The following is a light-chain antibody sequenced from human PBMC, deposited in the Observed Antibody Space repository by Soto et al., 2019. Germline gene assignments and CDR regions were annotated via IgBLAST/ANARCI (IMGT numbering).Light chain of an antibody. CDR3: QQSYSTPWT. Sequence: DIQMTQSPSSLSASVGDRVTIPCRASQSISNYLSWYQQIPGKAPKPLIYAASTLRSGVSSRFSGSGSGTDFTLTISSLQPEDFATYYCQQSYSTPWTFGQGTKVEIK. J-gene: IGKJ1*01. CDR2: AAS. CDR1: QSISNY. V-gene: IGKV1-39*01.